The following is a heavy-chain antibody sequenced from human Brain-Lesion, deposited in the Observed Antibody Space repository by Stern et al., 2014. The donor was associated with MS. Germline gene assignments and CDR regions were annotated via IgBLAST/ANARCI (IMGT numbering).Heavy chain of an antibody. V-gene: IGHV4-61*02. Sequence: QLQLQESGPGLVKPSQTLSLTCTVSGGPISSHSYYWSWIRQPAGQGLEWIGRIYASGNTNYNPSLKSRVSISVDPSKNHLSLRLSSVTASDTAVYYCARDYGDLEFDLWGQGTLVTVSS. J-gene: IGHJ4*02. CDR3: ARDYGDLEFDL. CDR1: GGPISSHSYY. CDR2: IYASGNT. D-gene: IGHD4-17*01.